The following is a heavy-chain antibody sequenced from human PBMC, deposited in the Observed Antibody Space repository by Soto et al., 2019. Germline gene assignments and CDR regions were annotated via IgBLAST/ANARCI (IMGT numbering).Heavy chain of an antibody. J-gene: IGHJ6*02. CDR1: GSAITRYY. V-gene: IGHV1-46*01. Sequence: QVDLVQSGAEVKKPGASVTISCKASGSAITRYYIHWVRQAPGRGLEWMGIINPGGGSASYAQKFQDRVTIDKDTSTGTVYMDLRSLRTEDTAVYYCARDTNGLSLNGLDVWGQGTTVNVSS. D-gene: IGHD2-8*01. CDR2: INPGGGSA. CDR3: ARDTNGLSLNGLDV.